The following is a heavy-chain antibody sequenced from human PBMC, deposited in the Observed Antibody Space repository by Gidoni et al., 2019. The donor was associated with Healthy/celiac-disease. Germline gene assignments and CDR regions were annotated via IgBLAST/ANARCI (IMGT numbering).Heavy chain of an antibody. Sequence: QVQLQESGPGLVKPSETLSLTCTVSGGSISSYYWSWIRKPPGKGLEWIGYIYYSGSTNYNPSLKSQVTISVDTSKNQFSLKLSSVTAADTAVYYCARFGTASLSYYDFWSGYYTGWFDPWGQGTLVTVSS. CDR3: ARFGTASLSYYDFWSGYYTGWFDP. V-gene: IGHV4-59*01. CDR2: IYYSGST. J-gene: IGHJ5*02. D-gene: IGHD3-3*01. CDR1: GGSISSYY.